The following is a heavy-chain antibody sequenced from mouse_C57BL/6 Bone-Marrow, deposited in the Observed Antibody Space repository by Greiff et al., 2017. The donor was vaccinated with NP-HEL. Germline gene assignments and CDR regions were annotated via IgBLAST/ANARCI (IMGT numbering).Heavy chain of an antibody. CDR2: IDPSDSET. CDR3: ARSPYSNCFDY. CDR1: GYTFTSYW. D-gene: IGHD2-5*01. J-gene: IGHJ2*01. V-gene: IGHV1-52*01. Sequence: QVQLQQPGAELVRPGSSVKLSCKASGYTFTSYWMHWVKQRPIQGLEWIGNIDPSDSETHYNQKFKDKATLTVDKSSSTAYMQLSSLTSEDSAVYYCARSPYSNCFDYWGQGTTLTVSS.